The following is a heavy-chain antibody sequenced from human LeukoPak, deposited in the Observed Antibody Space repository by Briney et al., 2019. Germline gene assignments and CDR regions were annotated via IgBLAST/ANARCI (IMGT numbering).Heavy chain of an antibody. CDR1: GFTFSGYW. V-gene: IGHV3-7*01. Sequence: GGSLRLSCAASGFTFSGYWMTWVRQAPGKGLEWVANLRPDGSDKYYADSLKGRFTISRDNAKNSLYLQMNGLRAGDTAIYYCARDAYDDASESWGQGTLVTVSS. CDR3: ARDAYDDASES. J-gene: IGHJ5*02. CDR2: LRPDGSDK. D-gene: IGHD3-3*01.